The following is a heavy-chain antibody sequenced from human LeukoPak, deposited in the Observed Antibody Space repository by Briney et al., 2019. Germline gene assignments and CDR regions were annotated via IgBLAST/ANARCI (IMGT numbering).Heavy chain of an antibody. Sequence: GGSLRLSCAASGFTFSTYAMHWVRQAPDKGLEWVAVISYDVSKTYYADSVKGRFTISRDNSKNTLYLQMNSLRAEDTAVYYCARPPYSYGYSGDYYFDYWGQGTLVTVSS. D-gene: IGHD5-18*01. CDR1: GFTFSTYA. V-gene: IGHV3-30*04. CDR3: ARPPYSYGYSGDYYFDY. J-gene: IGHJ4*02. CDR2: ISYDVSKT.